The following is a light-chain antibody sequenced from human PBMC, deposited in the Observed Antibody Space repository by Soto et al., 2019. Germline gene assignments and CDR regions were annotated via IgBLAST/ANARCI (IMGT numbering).Light chain of an antibody. J-gene: IGKJ2*01. V-gene: IGKV1-5*03. CDR1: QSISSW. CDR2: KAS. Sequence: DIQMTQSPSTLSASVGDRVTITCRASQSISSWLAWYQQKPGKAPKLPIYKASSLGSGVTSRFSGSRSGTEFTLPISSLEAEDFAIYYGQQYNSHWSYSFGQGTELESK. CDR3: QQYNSHWSYS.